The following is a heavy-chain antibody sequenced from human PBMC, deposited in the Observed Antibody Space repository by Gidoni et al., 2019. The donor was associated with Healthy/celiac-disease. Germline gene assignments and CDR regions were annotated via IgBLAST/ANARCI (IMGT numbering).Heavy chain of an antibody. CDR3: ARVRYCSSTSCYTGLNWFDP. CDR1: GGSFSGYY. V-gene: IGHV4-34*01. J-gene: IGHJ5*02. CDR2: INHSGST. Sequence: QVQLQQWGAGLLKPSETLSLTCAVYGGSFSGYYWSWIRHPPGTGLEWIGEINHSGSTNYNPSLKSRVTISVDTSKNQFSLKLSSVTAADTAVYYCARVRYCSSTSCYTGLNWFDPWGQGTLVAVSS. D-gene: IGHD2-2*02.